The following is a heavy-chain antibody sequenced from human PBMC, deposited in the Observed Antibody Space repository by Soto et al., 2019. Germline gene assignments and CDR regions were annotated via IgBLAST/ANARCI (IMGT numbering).Heavy chain of an antibody. Sequence: GGSLRLSCAASGFSFNLFTFHWVRQAPGRGLEWVAVVSHVGDNKFYADSVKGRFTISRDDSKNMLYLQMHSLRVDDTALYYCARGNMDVWGQGTTVTVSS. V-gene: IGHV3-30-3*01. J-gene: IGHJ6*02. CDR2: VSHVGDNK. CDR3: ARGNMDV. CDR1: GFSFNLFT.